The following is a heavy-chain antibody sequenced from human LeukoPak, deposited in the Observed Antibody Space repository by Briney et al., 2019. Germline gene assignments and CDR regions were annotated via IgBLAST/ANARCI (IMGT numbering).Heavy chain of an antibody. CDR3: ARALDEGARFDY. CDR2: ISYDGSNK. Sequence: GGSLRLSCTASGFTFSTYAMRWVRQAPGKGLEWVAVISYDGSNKYYADSVKGRFTISRDNSKNTLYLQMNSLRAEDTAVYYCARALDEGARFDYWGQGTLVTVSS. CDR1: GFTFSTYA. V-gene: IGHV3-30-3*01. J-gene: IGHJ4*02.